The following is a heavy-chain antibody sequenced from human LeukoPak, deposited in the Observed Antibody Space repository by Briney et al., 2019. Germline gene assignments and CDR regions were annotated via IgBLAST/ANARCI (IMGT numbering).Heavy chain of an antibody. CDR1: GGSISSYY. CDR2: IYTSGST. D-gene: IGHD2-2*01. CDR3: ARDFYADCSSTSCYVHYFDY. V-gene: IGHV4-4*07. J-gene: IGHJ4*02. Sequence: SETLSLTCTVSGGSISSYYWSWIRQPAGKGLEWIGRIYTSGSTNYNPSLKIRVTMSVDTSKNQFSLKLSSVTAADTAVYYCARDFYADCSSTSCYVHYFDYWGQGTLVTVSS.